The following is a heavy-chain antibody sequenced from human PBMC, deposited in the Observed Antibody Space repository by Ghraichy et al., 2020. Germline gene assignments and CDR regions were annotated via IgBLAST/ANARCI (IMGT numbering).Heavy chain of an antibody. J-gene: IGHJ3*01. V-gene: IGHV3-23*01. CDR1: GFTFGSYA. CDR2: IGGTASGANT. Sequence: GESLNISCAASGFTFGSYAMSWVRQAPGKGLEWVSGIGGTASGANTFYADSVKGRFAISRDNSKNTLYLLMNSLRVEDTAIYYCAKRDYSGYYHGLDAFDLWGQGTMVTVSS. CDR3: AKRDYSGYYHGLDAFDL. D-gene: IGHD3-22*01.